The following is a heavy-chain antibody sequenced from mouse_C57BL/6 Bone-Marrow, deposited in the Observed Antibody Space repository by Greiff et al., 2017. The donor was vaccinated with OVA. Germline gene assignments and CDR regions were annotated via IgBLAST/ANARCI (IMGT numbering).Heavy chain of an antibody. J-gene: IGHJ2*01. Sequence: EVHLVESGGGLVQPGGSLKLSCAASGFTFSDYGMAWVRQAPRKGPEWVAFISNLAYSIYYADTVTGRFTISRENAKNTLYLEMSSLRSEDTAMYYCARIYDGYYLAWFAYWGQGTTLTVSS. CDR2: ISNLAYSI. D-gene: IGHD2-3*01. V-gene: IGHV5-15*01. CDR3: ARIYDGYYLAWFAY. CDR1: GFTFSDYG.